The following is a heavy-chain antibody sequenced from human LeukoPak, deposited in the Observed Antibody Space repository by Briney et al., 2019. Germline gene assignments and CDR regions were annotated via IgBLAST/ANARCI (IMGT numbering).Heavy chain of an antibody. J-gene: IGHJ4*02. V-gene: IGHV3-30*03. Sequence: GGSLRLSPAASGFTLTSYGMHWVRPAPRKGLEWVALITYDGYYKYYSDSVKGRFTISSDTSKNTMYMHMNSLRAQETAVYYCARDLSPVVRASPMGYWGQGTLVTVSS. CDR3: ARDLSPVVRASPMGY. CDR1: GFTLTSYG. D-gene: IGHD3-10*01. CDR2: ITYDGYYK.